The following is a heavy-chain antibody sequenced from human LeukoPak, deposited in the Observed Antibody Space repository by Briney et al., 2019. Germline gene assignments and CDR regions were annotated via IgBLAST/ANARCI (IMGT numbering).Heavy chain of an antibody. Sequence: GGSLRLSCAASRFTFSGYSMNWVRQAPGKGLEWVAFIRFDGGNKYYADSAKGRFTISRGNSKNTLYLQMNSLRAEDTAVYYCAKDNVGGGSCYFDYWGQGTLVTVSS. V-gene: IGHV3-30*02. D-gene: IGHD2-15*01. CDR2: IRFDGGNK. J-gene: IGHJ4*02. CDR3: AKDNVGGGSCYFDY. CDR1: RFTFSGYS.